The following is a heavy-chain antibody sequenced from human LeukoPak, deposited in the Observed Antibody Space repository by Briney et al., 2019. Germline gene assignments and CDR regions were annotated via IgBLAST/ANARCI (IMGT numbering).Heavy chain of an antibody. CDR3: ARPRGSSGPPNY. CDR1: GFTFSSYG. Sequence: GGSLRLSCAASGFTFSSYGMHWVRQAPGKGLEWVAVIWYDGSNKYYADSVKGRFTTSRDNSKNTLYLQMNSLRAEDKAVYYCARPRGSSGPPNYWGQGTLVTVSS. D-gene: IGHD6-19*01. J-gene: IGHJ4*02. V-gene: IGHV3-33*01. CDR2: IWYDGSNK.